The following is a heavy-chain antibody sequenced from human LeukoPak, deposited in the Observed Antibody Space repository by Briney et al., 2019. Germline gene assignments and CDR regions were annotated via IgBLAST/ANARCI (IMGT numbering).Heavy chain of an antibody. Sequence: GGSLRVSCAASGFTFSSYAMSWVRQAPGKGLEWVSAISGSGGSTYYADSVKGRFTISRDNSKNTLYLQMNSLRAEDTAVYYCARGYSGYDPPLPDYWGQGTLVTVSS. D-gene: IGHD5-12*01. J-gene: IGHJ4*02. CDR3: ARGYSGYDPPLPDY. CDR1: GFTFSSYA. V-gene: IGHV3-23*01. CDR2: ISGSGGST.